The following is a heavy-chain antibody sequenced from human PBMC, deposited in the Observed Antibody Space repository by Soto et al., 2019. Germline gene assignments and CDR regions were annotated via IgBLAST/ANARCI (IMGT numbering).Heavy chain of an antibody. CDR2: IYYSGSS. CDR1: GGSISSYY. CDR3: ARVRRDGYNPDYYYYGMDV. D-gene: IGHD5-12*01. Sequence: SETLSLTCTVSGGSISSYYWSWIRQPPGKGLEWIGYIYYSGSSNYNPSLKSRVTISVDTSTNQFSLKLSSVTAADTAVYYCARVRRDGYNPDYYYYGMDVWGQGTTVTVSS. J-gene: IGHJ6*02. V-gene: IGHV4-59*08.